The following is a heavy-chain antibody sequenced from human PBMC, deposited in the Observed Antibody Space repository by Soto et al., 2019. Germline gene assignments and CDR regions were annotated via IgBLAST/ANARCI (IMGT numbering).Heavy chain of an antibody. V-gene: IGHV1-18*01. CDR1: GYTFTNFG. J-gene: IGHJ4*02. CDR3: ARDPRKLVHYYDSSRFYSPDY. D-gene: IGHD3-22*01. CDR2: ISAYNGNT. Sequence: ASVKVSCKASGYTFTNFGVNWVRQAPGQGLEWMGWISAYNGNTYYAQKFQHRVTMTTDTSTSTAYMELRSLRADDTATYYCARDPRKLVHYYDSSRFYSPDYWGQGPLVTVSS.